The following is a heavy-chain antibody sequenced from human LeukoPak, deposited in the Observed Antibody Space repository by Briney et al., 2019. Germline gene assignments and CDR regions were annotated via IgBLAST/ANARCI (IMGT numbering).Heavy chain of an antibody. CDR2: IYYSGST. J-gene: IGHJ4*02. D-gene: IGHD3-22*01. V-gene: IGHV4-39*01. Sequence: SETLSLTCTVSGGSISSSSYYWGWIRQPPGKGLEWIGSIYYSGSTYYNPSLKSRVTISVDTSKNQFSLKLSSVTAADTAVYYRATRDSSGYYYPDYWGQGTLVTVSS. CDR3: ATRDSSGYYYPDY. CDR1: GGSISSSSYY.